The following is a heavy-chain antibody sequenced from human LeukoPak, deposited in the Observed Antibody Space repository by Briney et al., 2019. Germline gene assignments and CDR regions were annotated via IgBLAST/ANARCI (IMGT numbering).Heavy chain of an antibody. CDR2: ISYDGSNK. CDR1: GFTFSSYG. Sequence: GGSLRLSCAASGFTFSSYGMHWVRQAPGKGLEWVAVISYDGSNKYYADSVKGRFTISRDNSKNTLYLQMNSLRAEDTAVYYCAKDLYYYDSSGYYGAPDYRGQGTLVTVSS. V-gene: IGHV3-30*18. D-gene: IGHD3-22*01. CDR3: AKDLYYYDSSGYYGAPDY. J-gene: IGHJ4*02.